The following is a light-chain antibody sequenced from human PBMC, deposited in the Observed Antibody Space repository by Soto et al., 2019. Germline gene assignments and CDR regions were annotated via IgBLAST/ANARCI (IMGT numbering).Light chain of an antibody. CDR3: AAWDDSLNGYLL. V-gene: IGLV1-44*01. CDR1: SSNIGTNV. Sequence: QSVLTQPPSVSGTPGQRVTISCSGTSSNIGTNVVDWYQQLPGTAPRLLIYTNDRRPSGVPDRFSGSKSGTSASLAISGLQSEDEADYFCAAWDDSLNGYLLFGGGTKLTVL. J-gene: IGLJ2*01. CDR2: TND.